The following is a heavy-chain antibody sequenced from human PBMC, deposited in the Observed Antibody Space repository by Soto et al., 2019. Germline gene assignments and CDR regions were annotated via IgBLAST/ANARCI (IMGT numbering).Heavy chain of an antibody. J-gene: IGHJ6*02. CDR1: GVSISSSSYY. CDR3: ARQRGTSCYAVYCLDDYYYGMDV. D-gene: IGHD2-2*01. CDR2: IYYSGST. Sequence: PSETLSLTCTVSGVSISSSSYYWGWIRQPPGKGLEWIGSIYYSGSTYYNPSLKSRVTISVDTSKNQFSLKLSSVTAADTAVYYCARQRGTSCYAVYCLDDYYYGMDVWGQGTTVTVSS. V-gene: IGHV4-39*01.